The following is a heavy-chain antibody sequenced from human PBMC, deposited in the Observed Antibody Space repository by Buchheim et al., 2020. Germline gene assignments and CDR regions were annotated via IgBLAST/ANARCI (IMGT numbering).Heavy chain of an antibody. J-gene: IGHJ4*02. CDR1: GFTFSSYS. D-gene: IGHD3-3*01. CDR2: ISSSSSTI. Sequence: EVQLVESGGGLVQPGGSLRLSCAASGFTFSSYSMNWVRQAPGKGLEWVSYISSSSSTIYYADSVKGRFTISRDNANNSLYLQMNSLRAEDTAVYYCARDGRTYYDFWSGYHGFDYWGQGTL. CDR3: ARDGRTYYDFWSGYHGFDY. V-gene: IGHV3-48*01.